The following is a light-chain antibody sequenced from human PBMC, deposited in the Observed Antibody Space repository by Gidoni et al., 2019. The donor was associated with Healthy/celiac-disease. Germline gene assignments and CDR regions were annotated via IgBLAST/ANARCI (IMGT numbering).Light chain of an antibody. V-gene: IGKV1-33*01. CDR3: QQYDNLPPPT. CDR1: QDISNY. CDR2: DSS. J-gene: IGKJ4*01. Sequence: DLQMTQSPSSLSASVGDRVTLTCPASQDISNYLNWYQQNPGKAPKLLIYDSSNLETGVPSRFSGSGSGTDFTFTISSLQPEDIATYYCQQYDNLPPPTFGGGTKVEIK.